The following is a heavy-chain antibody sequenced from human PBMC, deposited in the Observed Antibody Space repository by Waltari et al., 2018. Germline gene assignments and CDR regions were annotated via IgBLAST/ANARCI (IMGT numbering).Heavy chain of an antibody. CDR3: ARVEGAAGLDI. D-gene: IGHD3-16*01. CDR1: GYTFTSYA. J-gene: IGHJ3*02. CDR2: INAGNGNT. V-gene: IGHV1-3*01. Sequence: QVQLVQSGAEVKKPGASVKVSCKASGYTFTSYAMHWVRQAPGQRLEWMGWINAGNGNTKYAQKFQGRFPITRDTSASTDYMELSSLRSEDTAVYYCARVEGAAGLDIWGQGTMVTVSS.